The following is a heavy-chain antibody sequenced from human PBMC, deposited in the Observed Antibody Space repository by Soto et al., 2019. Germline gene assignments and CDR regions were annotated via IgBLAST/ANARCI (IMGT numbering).Heavy chain of an antibody. Sequence: QVQLVESGGGVVQPGRSLRLSCAASGFTFSSYGMHWVCQAPGKGLERVEVIWYDGSNKYYADSVKGRFNISRDHSQNTLDLQMNSLRAEDTAVYYCARDAWELPWEYFDYWGQGTLVTVPS. CDR1: GFTFSSYG. CDR2: IWYDGSNK. CDR3: ARDAWELPWEYFDY. J-gene: IGHJ4*02. D-gene: IGHD1-26*01. V-gene: IGHV3-33*01.